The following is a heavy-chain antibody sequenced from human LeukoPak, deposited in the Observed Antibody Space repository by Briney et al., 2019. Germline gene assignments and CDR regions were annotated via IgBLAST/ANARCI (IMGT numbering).Heavy chain of an antibody. CDR2: IYTSGST. CDR3: ASTKPGIAVAGVFPRITYFDY. CDR1: GGSISSYY. V-gene: IGHV4-4*07. Sequence: SETLSLTCTVSGGSISSYYRSWTRQPAGKGLEWIGRIYTSGSTNYNPSLKSRVTMSVDTSKNQFSLKLSSVTAADTAVYYCASTKPGIAVAGVFPRITYFDYWGQGTLVTVSS. D-gene: IGHD6-19*01. J-gene: IGHJ4*02.